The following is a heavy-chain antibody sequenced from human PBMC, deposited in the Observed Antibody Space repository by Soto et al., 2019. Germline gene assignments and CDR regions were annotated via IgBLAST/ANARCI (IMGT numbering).Heavy chain of an antibody. J-gene: IGHJ5*02. CDR2: ISAYNGNT. Sequence: QVQLMQSGAEVKKPGASVKVSCKASSYTFRTYAINWVRQAPGQGLEWMGWISAYNGNTNYAQNLQGRVTMTADTSTSTAYMELRSLRSDDTAVYYCARASPEGVVEVPAPLSIWFDPWGQGTLVTVSS. V-gene: IGHV1-18*01. D-gene: IGHD2-2*01. CDR3: ARASPEGVVEVPAPLSIWFDP. CDR1: SYTFRTYA.